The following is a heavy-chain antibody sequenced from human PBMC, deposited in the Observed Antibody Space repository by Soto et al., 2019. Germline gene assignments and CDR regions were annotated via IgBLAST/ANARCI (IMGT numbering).Heavy chain of an antibody. D-gene: IGHD4-4*01. CDR3: ATMTTVTSDY. V-gene: IGHV3-21*01. J-gene: IGHJ4*02. CDR1: GFTFSSYS. Sequence: EVQLVESGGGLVKPGGSLRLSCAASGFTFSSYSMNWVRQAPGKGLEWVSSISSSSSYIYYADSVKGRFTISRDNAKNSLYLQMNSLSAEYTDVYYCATMTTVTSDYWGQGTLVTVAS. CDR2: ISSSSSYI.